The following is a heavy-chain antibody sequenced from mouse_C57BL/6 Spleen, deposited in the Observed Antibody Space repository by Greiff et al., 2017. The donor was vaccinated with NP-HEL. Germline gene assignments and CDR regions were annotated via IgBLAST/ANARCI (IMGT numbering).Heavy chain of an antibody. CDR1: GYTFTSYW. V-gene: IGHV1-55*01. D-gene: IGHD3-2*02. J-gene: IGHJ3*01. CDR3: ARSGGFPAWFAY. CDR2: IYPGSGST. Sequence: VQLQQSGAELVKPGASVKMSCKASGYTFTSYWITWVKQRPGQGLEWIGDIYPGSGSTNYNEKFKSKATLTVDTSSSTAYMQLSSLTSEDSAVYYCARSGGFPAWFAYWGQGTLVTVSA.